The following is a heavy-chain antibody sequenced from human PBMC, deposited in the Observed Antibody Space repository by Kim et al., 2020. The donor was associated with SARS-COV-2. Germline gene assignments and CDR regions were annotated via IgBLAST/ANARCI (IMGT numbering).Heavy chain of an antibody. D-gene: IGHD2-2*01. J-gene: IGHJ6*02. CDR2: IIPILGIA. V-gene: IGHV1-69*02. CDR3: ARALVVPAAATGYGMDV. Sequence: SVKVSCKASGGTFSSYTISWVRQAPGQGLEWMGRIIPILGIANYAQKFQGRVTITADKSTSTAYMELSSLRSEDTAVYYCARALVVPAAATGYGMDVWGQGTTVTVSS. CDR1: GGTFSSYT.